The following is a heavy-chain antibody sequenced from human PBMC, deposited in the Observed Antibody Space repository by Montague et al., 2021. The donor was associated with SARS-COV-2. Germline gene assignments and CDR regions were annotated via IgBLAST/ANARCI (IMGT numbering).Heavy chain of an antibody. D-gene: IGHD1-26*01. CDR2: IYYDGST. CDR1: GGSIRSYY. CDR3: ARYGSYFEH. V-gene: IGHV4-59*03. Sequence: SETLSLTCTVSGGSIRSYYWRWIRQTPGKGLEWIGYIYYDGSTNYNPSLKSRVTMSVDSSKNQFSLRLSSVTAADTAVYYCARYGSYFEHWGQGTLVTVSS. J-gene: IGHJ4*02.